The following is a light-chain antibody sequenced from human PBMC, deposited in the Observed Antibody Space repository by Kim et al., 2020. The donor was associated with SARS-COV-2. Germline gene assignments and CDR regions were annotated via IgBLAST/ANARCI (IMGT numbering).Light chain of an antibody. CDR2: RNN. V-gene: IGLV10-54*01. CDR1: SNNVGDEG. J-gene: IGLJ3*02. Sequence: QAGLTQPPSVSKGLRQTATLTCTGNSNNVGDEGAAWLQQHQGHPPKLLSYRNNNRPSGISERFSASKSGNTASLTITGLQPEDEADYYCSAWDRSLSAWVFGGGTPLTVL. CDR3: SAWDRSLSAWV.